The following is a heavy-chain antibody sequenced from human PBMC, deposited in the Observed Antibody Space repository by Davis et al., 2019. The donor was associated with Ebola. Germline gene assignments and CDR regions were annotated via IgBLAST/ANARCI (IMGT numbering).Heavy chain of an antibody. V-gene: IGHV6-1*01. CDR1: GDSVFGKNGA. J-gene: IGHJ6*02. Sequence: HSQTPSLTCAISGDSVFGKNGAWNWIRQSPSRGLEWLGRTYYTSKWHNDYGESVKSRITINPDTSTNQLSLQLNSVTPEDTAVYYCVRGWGRSGLDVWGQGTTVTVSS. CDR3: VRGWGRSGLDV. D-gene: IGHD3-16*01. CDR2: TYYTSKWHN.